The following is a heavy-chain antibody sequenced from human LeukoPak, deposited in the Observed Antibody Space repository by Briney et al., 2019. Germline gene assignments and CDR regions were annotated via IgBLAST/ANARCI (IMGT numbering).Heavy chain of an antibody. CDR2: IYYSGST. CDR1: GGSISTYY. CDR3: ARGGASSSWLTVDY. D-gene: IGHD6-13*01. Sequence: SETLSLTCTVSGGSISTYYWTWIRQPPGKGLEWIGNIYYSGSTNYNPSLKSRVTISVDTSKNQFSMKLSSVTAADTAVYYCARGGASSSWLTVDYWGQGTLVTVSS. V-gene: IGHV4-59*08. J-gene: IGHJ4*02.